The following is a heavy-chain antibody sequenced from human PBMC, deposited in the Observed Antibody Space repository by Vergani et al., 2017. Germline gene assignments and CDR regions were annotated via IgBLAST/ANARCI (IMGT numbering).Heavy chain of an antibody. J-gene: IGHJ5*02. CDR1: GYTITDYY. V-gene: IGHV1-2*02. CDR3: ARGRPYGGWFDP. Sequence: QVHLVQSGSEVKKPGASVKVSCKASGYTITDYYIHWVRHAPGQRLEWMGWINPNSGGTEYAQKFQSRVTMTWDTSTTTAYVDLSSLRPDDTAVYYCARGRPYGGWFDPWGQGTLVTVSS. D-gene: IGHD4-17*01. CDR2: INPNSGGT.